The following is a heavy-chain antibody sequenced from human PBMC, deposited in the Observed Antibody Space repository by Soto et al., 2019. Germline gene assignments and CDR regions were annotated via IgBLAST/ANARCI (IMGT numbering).Heavy chain of an antibody. D-gene: IGHD2-2*01. CDR1: GGTFSSYA. CDR2: IIPIFGTA. Sequence: SVKVSCKASGGTFSSYAISWVRQAPGQGLEWMGGIIPIFGTANYAQKFQGRVTITADESTSTAYMELSSLRSEDTAVYYCASSIVLVPAAMGHYYYYGMDVWGQGTTVTVSS. V-gene: IGHV1-69*13. J-gene: IGHJ6*02. CDR3: ASSIVLVPAAMGHYYYYGMDV.